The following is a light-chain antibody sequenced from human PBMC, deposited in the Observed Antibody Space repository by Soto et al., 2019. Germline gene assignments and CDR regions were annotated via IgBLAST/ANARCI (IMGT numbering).Light chain of an antibody. CDR2: AAS. V-gene: IGKV1D-12*01. J-gene: IGKJ5*01. CDR1: QGLSSW. Sequence: DLQLTQSPSSVSASVGDRVTITCRASQGLSSWLAWYQQKPGKAPKLLIYAASTLQSGVPSRFSGSGSGTEFTLTISSLQPEDFATYYCQQSNIFPITFGQGTRLEIK. CDR3: QQSNIFPIT.